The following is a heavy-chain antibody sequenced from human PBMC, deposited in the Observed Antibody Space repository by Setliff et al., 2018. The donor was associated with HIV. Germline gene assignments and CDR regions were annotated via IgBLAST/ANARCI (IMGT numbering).Heavy chain of an antibody. J-gene: IGHJ4*02. CDR1: GDTFSSYV. V-gene: IGHV1-24*01. D-gene: IGHD1-26*01. Sequence: ASVKVSCKASGDTFSSYVISWVRQAPGQGLEWMGGFDPEDGETIYAQKFQGRVTMTEDTSTDTAYMELSSLRSEDTAVYYCATDPSDGARWQQIDYWGQGTLVTVSS. CDR3: ATDPSDGARWQQIDY. CDR2: FDPEDGET.